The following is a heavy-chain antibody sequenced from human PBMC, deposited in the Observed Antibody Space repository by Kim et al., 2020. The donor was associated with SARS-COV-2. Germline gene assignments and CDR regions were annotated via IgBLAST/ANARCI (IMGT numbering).Heavy chain of an antibody. J-gene: IGHJ6*02. CDR3: ARGGTAMLPTQLLAYYYYYGMDV. V-gene: IGHV3-74*01. D-gene: IGHD2-2*01. Sequence: GGSLRLSCAASGFTFSSYWMHWVRRAPGKGLVWVSRINSDGSSTSYADSVKGRFTISRDNAKNTLYLQMNSLRAEDTAVYYCARGGTAMLPTQLLAYYYYYGMDVWGQGTTVTVSS. CDR2: INSDGSST. CDR1: GFTFSSYW.